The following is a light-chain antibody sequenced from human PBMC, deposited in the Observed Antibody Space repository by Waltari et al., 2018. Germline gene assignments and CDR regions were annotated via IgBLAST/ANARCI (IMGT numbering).Light chain of an antibody. J-gene: IGLJ2*01. Sequence: QSVLTQPPSASGTPGQRVTIPCSARSSNIGRNTVSWYQQLPGTAPKPLIYSDNQRPSGFPDQFSGSKSGTSASLAISGLQSEAEADYYCATWDASLNGVVFGGGTKLTVL. CDR3: ATWDASLNGVV. V-gene: IGLV1-44*01. CDR2: SDN. CDR1: SSNIGRNT.